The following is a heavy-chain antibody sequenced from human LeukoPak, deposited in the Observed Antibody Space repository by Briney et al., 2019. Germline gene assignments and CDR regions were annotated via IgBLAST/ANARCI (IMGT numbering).Heavy chain of an antibody. CDR1: GGSFSGYY. V-gene: IGHV4-34*01. CDR2: INHSGST. D-gene: IGHD2-15*01. Sequence: SETLSLTCAVYGGSFSGYYWSWIRQPPGKGLEWIGEINHSGSTNYNPSLKSRVTISVDTSKNQFSLKLSSVTAADTAVYYCARYTRFPGLNTNWFDPWGQGTLVTVSS. CDR3: ARYTRFPGLNTNWFDP. J-gene: IGHJ5*02.